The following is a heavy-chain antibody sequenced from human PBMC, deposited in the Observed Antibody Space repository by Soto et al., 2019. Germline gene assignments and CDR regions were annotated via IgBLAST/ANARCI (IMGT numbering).Heavy chain of an antibody. J-gene: IGHJ6*01. CDR1: GGSVIRGSYY. D-gene: IGHD5-12*01. Sequence: QGQLQESGPGLVKPSETLSLTCTVSGGSVIRGSYYWSLIRQPPGKGLEWVGCISDTGTGDYNPSLMSRCPISLHTSKSQFLRRLNSVTAADTAVYYCARARSGHDPLGMEVRGQGPTVTVSS. CDR3: ARARSGHDPLGMEV. V-gene: IGHV4-61*01. CDR2: ISDTGTG.